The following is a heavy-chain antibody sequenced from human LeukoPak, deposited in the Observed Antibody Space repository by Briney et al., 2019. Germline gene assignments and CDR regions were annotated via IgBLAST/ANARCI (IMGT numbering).Heavy chain of an antibody. CDR3: ARGRVSSSTWYSTYYYYFYMDV. CDR2: VDHTGST. D-gene: IGHD1-1*01. V-gene: IGHV4-59*01. Sequence: SETLSLTCSVSDDSITMYYWTWIRQPPGKGLEWIGYVDHTGSTNFNPSLNGRVSISRDTTKNLFSLRLRSLTAADTAVYFCARGRVSSSTWYSTYYYYFYMDVWGEGTTVTVSS. J-gene: IGHJ6*03. CDR1: DDSITMYY.